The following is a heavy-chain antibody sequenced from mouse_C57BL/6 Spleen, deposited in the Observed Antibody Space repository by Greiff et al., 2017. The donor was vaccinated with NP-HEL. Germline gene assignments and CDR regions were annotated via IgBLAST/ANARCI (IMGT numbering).Heavy chain of an antibody. CDR2: INYDGSST. J-gene: IGHJ2*01. CDR3: ARDRAYYGLDY. D-gene: IGHD1-1*01. CDR1: GFTFSDYY. Sequence: EVKLMESEGGLVQPGSSMKLSCTASGFTFSDYYMAWVRQVPEKGLEWVANINYDGSSTYYLDSLKSRFIISRDNAKNILYLQMSSLKSEDTATYYCARDRAYYGLDYWGQGTTLTVSS. V-gene: IGHV5-16*01.